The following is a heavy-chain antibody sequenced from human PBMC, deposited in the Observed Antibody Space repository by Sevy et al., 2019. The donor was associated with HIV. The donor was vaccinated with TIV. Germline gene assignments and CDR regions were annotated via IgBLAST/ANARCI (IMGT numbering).Heavy chain of an antibody. J-gene: IGHJ5*02. V-gene: IGHV1-24*01. CDR3: TAVGLGYYSGSSYYQGDWFDP. D-gene: IGHD2-15*01. Sequence: ASVKVSAKVPGYSLVKISIHWVRQAPGKGLGWRGGLDQEDAEPIYAQTWEGRVTMTEDTSTDTAYMELISLTSEDTAIYYCTAVGLGYYSGSSYYQGDWFDPWGQGTLVTVSS. CDR2: LDQEDAEP. CDR1: GYSLVKIS.